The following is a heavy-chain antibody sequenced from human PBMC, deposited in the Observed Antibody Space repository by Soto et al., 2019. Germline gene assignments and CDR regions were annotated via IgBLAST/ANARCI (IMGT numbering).Heavy chain of an antibody. V-gene: IGHV4-59*01. J-gene: IGHJ4*02. Sequence: SGTLSLTCTVSGGPISSYYWSWIRQPPGKGLEWIGYIYYSGSTNYNPSLKSRVTISVDTSKNQFSLKLSSVTAADTAVYYCARRYGTTFDYWGQGTLVTV. CDR3: ARRYGTTFDY. D-gene: IGHD1-7*01. CDR2: IYYSGST. CDR1: GGPISSYY.